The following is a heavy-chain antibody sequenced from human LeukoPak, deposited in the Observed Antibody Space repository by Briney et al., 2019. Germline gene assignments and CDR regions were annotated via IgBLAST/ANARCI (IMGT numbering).Heavy chain of an antibody. D-gene: IGHD6-19*01. CDR3: AKDPRAVAGFDY. CDR1: GFTFSSYS. V-gene: IGHV3-23*01. CDR2: ISGSGGST. Sequence: PGGSLRLSCAASGFTFSSYSMSWVRQAPGKGLEWVSGISGSGGSTYYADSVKGRFTISRDNSKNTLYLQMNSLRAEDTAVYYCAKDPRAVAGFDYWGQGTLVTVSS. J-gene: IGHJ4*02.